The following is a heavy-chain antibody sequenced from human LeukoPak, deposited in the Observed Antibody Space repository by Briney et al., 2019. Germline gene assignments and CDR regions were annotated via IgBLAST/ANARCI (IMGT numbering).Heavy chain of an antibody. CDR3: TRYSSGWYDWFDP. J-gene: IGHJ5*02. Sequence: SETLSLTCTVSGGSISSYYWSWIRQPPGKGLEWIGYIYYSGSTNYNPSLKSRVTISVDTSKNQFSLKLSSATAADTAVYYCTRYSSGWYDWFDPWGQGTLVTVSS. D-gene: IGHD6-19*01. V-gene: IGHV4-59*01. CDR2: IYYSGST. CDR1: GGSISSYY.